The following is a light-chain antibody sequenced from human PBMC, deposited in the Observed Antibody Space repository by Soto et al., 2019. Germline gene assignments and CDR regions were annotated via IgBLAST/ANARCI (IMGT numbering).Light chain of an antibody. CDR1: SSDVGGYDR. CDR2: GVT. V-gene: IGLV2-8*01. Sequence: QSALTQPPSASGSPGQSVTISCTGTSSDVGGYDRVSWFQQHPGKAPKLIIYGVTDRISGVPYRFSGSKSGNTASLTVSGVQDEDEDDCNCDSYGGRADMIFGGGTQLTVL. CDR3: DSYGGRADMI. J-gene: IGLJ2*01.